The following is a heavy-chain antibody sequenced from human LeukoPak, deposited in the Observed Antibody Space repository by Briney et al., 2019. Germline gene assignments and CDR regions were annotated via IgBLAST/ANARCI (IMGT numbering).Heavy chain of an antibody. CDR1: GFTVSSNY. Sequence: TGGSLRLSCAASGFTVSSNYMSWVRQAPGKGLEWVSVIYSGGSTYYADSVKGRFTISRDNSKNTLYLQMNSLRAEDTAVYYCARDFFPKGLGYCSGGSCPNWFDPWGQGTLVTVSS. J-gene: IGHJ5*02. V-gene: IGHV3-53*01. CDR2: IYSGGST. D-gene: IGHD2-15*01. CDR3: ARDFFPKGLGYCSGGSCPNWFDP.